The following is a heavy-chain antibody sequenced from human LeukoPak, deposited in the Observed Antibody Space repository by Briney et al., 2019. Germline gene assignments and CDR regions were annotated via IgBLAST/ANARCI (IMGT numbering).Heavy chain of an antibody. CDR1: GFTFSSYA. CDR3: ANTDDGYGDEY. J-gene: IGHJ4*02. CDR2: ISGSGGST. Sequence: PGGSLRLSCAASGFTFSSYAMSWVRQAPGKGLEWVSAISGSGGSTYYADPVKGRFTISRDNSKNTLYLQMNSLRAEDTAVYYCANTDDGYGDEYWGQGTLVTVSS. V-gene: IGHV3-23*01. D-gene: IGHD5-12*01.